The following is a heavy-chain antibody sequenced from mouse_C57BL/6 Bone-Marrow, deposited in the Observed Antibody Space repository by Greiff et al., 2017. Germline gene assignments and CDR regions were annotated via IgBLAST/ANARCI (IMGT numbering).Heavy chain of an antibody. CDR2: INPSNGGT. CDR1: GYTFTSYW. J-gene: IGHJ4*01. CDR3: ARSLFLFPIYYYGSSYGNAMDY. Sequence: QVQLQQPGAELVKPGASVKLSCKASGYTFTSYWMHWVKQRPGQGLEWIGNINPSNGGTNYNEKFKSKATLTVDKSSSTAYMQLSSLTSEDSAVYYCARSLFLFPIYYYGSSYGNAMDYWGQGTSVTVSS. D-gene: IGHD1-1*01. V-gene: IGHV1-53*01.